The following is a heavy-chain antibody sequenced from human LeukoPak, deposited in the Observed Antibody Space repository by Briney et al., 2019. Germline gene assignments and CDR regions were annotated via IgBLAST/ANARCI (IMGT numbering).Heavy chain of an antibody. D-gene: IGHD3-22*01. J-gene: IGHJ4*02. CDR1: GGSFSGYY. V-gene: IGHV4-34*01. CDR2: INHSGST. Sequence: PSETLSLTCAVYGGSFSGYYWSWIRQPPGKGLEGIGEINHSGSTNYNPSLKSRVTISVDTSKNQFSLKLSSVTAADTAVYYWARCLGHYYDSSGYYYPAYWGQGTLVTVSS. CDR3: ARCLGHYYDSSGYYYPAY.